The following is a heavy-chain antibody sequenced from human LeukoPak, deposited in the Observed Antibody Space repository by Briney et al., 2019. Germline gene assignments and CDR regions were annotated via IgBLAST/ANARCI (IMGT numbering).Heavy chain of an antibody. V-gene: IGHV3-66*01. Sequence: PGGSLRLSCAVSAFTVSSNYMSWVRKALGKGLEWVSVIYGIGGTYYADSVKGRFTISRDNSKSTLYLQMNSLRVEDTAVYYCAGERGHSYENNAFHVWGQGTGVSVSS. CDR1: AFTVSSNY. D-gene: IGHD5-18*01. CDR2: IYGIGGT. CDR3: AGERGHSYENNAFHV. J-gene: IGHJ3*01.